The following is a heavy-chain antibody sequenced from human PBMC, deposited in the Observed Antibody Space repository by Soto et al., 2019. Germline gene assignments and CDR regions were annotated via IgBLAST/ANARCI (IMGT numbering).Heavy chain of an antibody. V-gene: IGHV3-7*03. D-gene: IGHD3-22*01. Sequence: GGSLRLSCAASGFTFSSYWMSWVRQAPGKGLEWVANIKQDGSEKYYVDSVKGRFTISRDNAKNSLYLQMNSLRAEDTAVYYCARDRINYYDSSGYPEAFDYWGQGTPVTVSS. J-gene: IGHJ4*02. CDR2: IKQDGSEK. CDR1: GFTFSSYW. CDR3: ARDRINYYDSSGYPEAFDY.